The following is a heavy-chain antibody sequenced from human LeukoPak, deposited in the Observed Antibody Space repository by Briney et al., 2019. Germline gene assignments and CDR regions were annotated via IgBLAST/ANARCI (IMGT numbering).Heavy chain of an antibody. CDR1: GASISSSGFY. Sequence: PSETLSLTCTVSGASISSSGFYWGCIRQPPGKRLEWIGNIYYSGSTYYKPSLKSRVTISVDTSKNQFSLNLSSVTAADTAVYYCASMVRGVILGPNYYAYYMDVWGKGATVTVS. CDR2: IYYSGST. D-gene: IGHD3-10*01. CDR3: ASMVRGVILGPNYYAYYMDV. J-gene: IGHJ6*03. V-gene: IGHV4-39*01.